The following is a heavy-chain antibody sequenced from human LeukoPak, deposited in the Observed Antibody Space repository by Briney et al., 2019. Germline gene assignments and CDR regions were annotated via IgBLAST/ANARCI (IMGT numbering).Heavy chain of an antibody. V-gene: IGHV3-53*01. CDR2: IYSGGST. CDR3: ARWGAAAGSFDY. J-gene: IGHJ4*02. CDR1: GFTVSSNY. Sequence: GGSLRLSCAASGFTVSSNYMSWVRLAPGKGLEWVSVIYSGGSTYYADSVKGRFTISRDNSKNTLYLQMNSLRAEDTAVYYCARWGAAAGSFDYWGQGTLVTVSS. D-gene: IGHD6-13*01.